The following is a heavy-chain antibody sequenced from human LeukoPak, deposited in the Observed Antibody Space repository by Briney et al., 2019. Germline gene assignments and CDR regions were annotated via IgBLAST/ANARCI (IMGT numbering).Heavy chain of an antibody. D-gene: IGHD1-26*01. V-gene: IGHV1-69*04. CDR1: GGTFSSYA. CDR3: ARARYSGSYDDY. CDR2: IIPILGIA. J-gene: IGHJ4*02. Sequence: ASVKVSCKASGGTFSSYAISWVRQAPGQGLEWMGRIIPILGIANYAQKFQGRVTITADKSTSTAYMELRSLRSDDTAVYYCARARYSGSYDDYWGQGTLVTVSS.